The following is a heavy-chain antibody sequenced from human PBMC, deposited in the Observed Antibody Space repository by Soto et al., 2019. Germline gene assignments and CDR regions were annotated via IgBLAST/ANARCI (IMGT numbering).Heavy chain of an antibody. D-gene: IGHD1-1*01. V-gene: IGHV1-18*01. Sequence: QVHLVQAGAEVKKPGASVKVSCKASGYTFTSYGITWVRQAPGQGLEWMGWISAHNGNTDYAQKLQGRVIVTRDTSTSTAYMELRSLRSDDTAVYYCARGRYGDYWGQGARVTVSS. CDR3: ARGRYGDY. CDR2: ISAHNGNT. CDR1: GYTFTSYG. J-gene: IGHJ4*02.